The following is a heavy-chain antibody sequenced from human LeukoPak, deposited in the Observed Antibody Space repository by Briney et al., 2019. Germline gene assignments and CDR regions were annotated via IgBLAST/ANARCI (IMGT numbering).Heavy chain of an antibody. CDR3: ARGASYVILTGYSYFDY. CDR1: GYTFTSYY. Sequence: ASVTVSCKASGYTFTSYYIHWVRQAPGQGLEWMGVINPSGGSTSYAQKFQGRVTMTRDTSTSTVYMELSSLRSDDTAVYYCARGASYVILTGYSYFDYWGQGTLVTVSS. V-gene: IGHV1-46*01. CDR2: INPSGGST. J-gene: IGHJ4*02. D-gene: IGHD3-9*01.